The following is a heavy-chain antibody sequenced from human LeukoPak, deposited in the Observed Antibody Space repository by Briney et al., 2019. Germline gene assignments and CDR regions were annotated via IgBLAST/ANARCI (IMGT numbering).Heavy chain of an antibody. D-gene: IGHD6-13*01. V-gene: IGHV1-24*01. Sequence: GASVKVSCKVSGYALSELSMHWVRQAPGEGLEWMGGFDPEDAEKIYAQKFQGRVTMTEDTSTDTAYMELSSLRSEDTAVYYCATGTGAGARIAAAGGAPDPPPLIYYYYGMDVWGQGTTVTVSS. CDR3: ATGTGAGARIAAAGGAPDPPPLIYYYYGMDV. CDR2: FDPEDAEK. CDR1: GYALSELS. J-gene: IGHJ6*02.